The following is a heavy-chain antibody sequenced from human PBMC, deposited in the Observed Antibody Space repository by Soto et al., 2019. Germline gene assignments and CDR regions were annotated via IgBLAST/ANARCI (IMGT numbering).Heavy chain of an antibody. Sequence: LRLSCAASGFTFSSYAMSWVRQAPGKGLEWVSLISGSGITTYYADSVKGRFTISRDNSRKTLYLELNSLRAEDTAVYYCAKAQAVADTETRGVDS. CDR2: ISGSGITT. D-gene: IGHD6-19*01. V-gene: IGHV3-23*01. CDR3: AKAQAVADTETRGVDS. J-gene: IGHJ5*01. CDR1: GFTFSSYA.